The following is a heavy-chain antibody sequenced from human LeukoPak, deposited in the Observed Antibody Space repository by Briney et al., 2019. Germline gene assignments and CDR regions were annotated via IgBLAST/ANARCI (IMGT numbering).Heavy chain of an antibody. V-gene: IGHV3-21*04. Sequence: GGSLRLSCAASGFTFSSYSMNWVRQAPGQGLEWVSSISSSSSYIYYADSVKGRFTMSRDNAKNSLYLQMNSLRDDDAAVYYCAKGRGDSYEGPGYWGQGTLVTVSS. J-gene: IGHJ4*02. CDR2: ISSSSSYI. CDR1: GFTFSSYS. D-gene: IGHD3-10*01. CDR3: AKGRGDSYEGPGY.